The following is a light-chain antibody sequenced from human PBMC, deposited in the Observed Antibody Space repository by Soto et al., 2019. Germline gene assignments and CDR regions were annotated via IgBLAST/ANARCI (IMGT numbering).Light chain of an antibody. J-gene: IGLJ1*01. CDR1: SSDIGVYNY. CDR3: SSFTSTSTLV. V-gene: IGLV2-14*01. CDR2: EVN. Sequence: QSVLTQPASVSGSPGQSITFSCTGTSSDIGVYNYVSWYQQHPGKAPKLMIYEVNNRPSGVSNRFSGSKSGNTASLTISGLQAEDEADYYCSSFTSTSTLVFGAGTKVTVL.